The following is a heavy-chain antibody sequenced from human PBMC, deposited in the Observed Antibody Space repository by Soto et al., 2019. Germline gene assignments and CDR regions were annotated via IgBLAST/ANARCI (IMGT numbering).Heavy chain of an antibody. CDR2: IYYSGST. CDR1: GGSVSSGAYY. Sequence: SETLSLTCTVSGGSVSSGAYYWSWIRQHPGKGLEWIGYIYYSGSTYYNPSLKSRVTLSVDTSKNQFSLKLSSVTAADTAVYYCARAADYDILTGFAPWGQGTLVTVSS. D-gene: IGHD3-9*01. V-gene: IGHV4-31*03. J-gene: IGHJ5*02. CDR3: ARAADYDILTGFAP.